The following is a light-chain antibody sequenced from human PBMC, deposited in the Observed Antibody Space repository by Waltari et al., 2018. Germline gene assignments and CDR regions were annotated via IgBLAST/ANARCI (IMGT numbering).Light chain of an antibody. CDR3: SSYTSSSTRV. CDR2: DVS. Sequence: QSALTQPASVSGSPGQSITISCTGTSSDVGGYNYVSWYQQHPGKAPILMIYDVSNRPSGVSNRFSGSKSGNTASLTISGLQAEDEADYYCSSYTSSSTRVFGTGTKVTVL. V-gene: IGLV2-14*01. J-gene: IGLJ1*01. CDR1: SSDVGGYNY.